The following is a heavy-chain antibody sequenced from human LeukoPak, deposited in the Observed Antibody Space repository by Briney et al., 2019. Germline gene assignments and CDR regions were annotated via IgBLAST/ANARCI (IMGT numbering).Heavy chain of an antibody. Sequence: GGSLRLSCAASGFTFSNYWMTWVRQAPGKGLEWVANIKPDESEKYYVGSVKGRFTISRDNAKNSLYLQMNSLRAEDTAVYYCAKWGPYDILTGLINWGQGTLVTVSS. D-gene: IGHD3-9*01. V-gene: IGHV3-7*03. CDR2: IKPDESEK. CDR1: GFTFSNYW. CDR3: AKWGPYDILTGLIN. J-gene: IGHJ4*02.